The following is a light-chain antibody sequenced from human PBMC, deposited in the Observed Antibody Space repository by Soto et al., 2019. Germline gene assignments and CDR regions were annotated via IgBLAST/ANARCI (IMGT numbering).Light chain of an antibody. Sequence: DIQMTRSPSTLSASVGDRVTITCRASQSVSSWLAWFQQKPGKAPKLLIYKASNLQSGVSSRFSGGGSGTEFTLTISSLQPDDFATYYCQQCKTYWTFGPGTKVDIK. CDR3: QQCKTYWT. J-gene: IGKJ1*01. CDR2: KAS. CDR1: QSVSSW. V-gene: IGKV1-5*03.